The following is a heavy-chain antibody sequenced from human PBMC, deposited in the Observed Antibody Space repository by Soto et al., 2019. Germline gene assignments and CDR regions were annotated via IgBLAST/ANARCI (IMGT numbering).Heavy chain of an antibody. D-gene: IGHD3-10*01. CDR3: ARRGSGSYSDY. V-gene: IGHV4-39*01. CDR2: IYYSGST. J-gene: IGHJ4*02. CDR1: GGSISSSSYY. Sequence: SETLSLTCTVSGGSISSSSYYWGWIRQPPGKGLEWIGSIYYSGSTYYNPSLKSRVTISVDTSKNQFSLKLSSVTAADTAVYYCARRGSGSYSDYWGQGTLVSVSS.